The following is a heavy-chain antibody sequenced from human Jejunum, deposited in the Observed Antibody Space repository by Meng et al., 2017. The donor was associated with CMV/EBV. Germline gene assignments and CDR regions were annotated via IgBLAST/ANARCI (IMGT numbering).Heavy chain of an antibody. CDR1: GGSVTSGAYY. D-gene: IGHD1-14*01. V-gene: IGHV4-31*01. Sequence: CTVAGGSVTSGAYYWSWIRQHPGKGLEWIGYIYYNGSTYYNPSLKSPITISLDTSRNQFSLKLSSVTAADTAVYYCARTSRIHNFAFWGQGTLVTVSS. CDR2: IYYNGST. CDR3: ARTSRIHNFAF. J-gene: IGHJ4*02.